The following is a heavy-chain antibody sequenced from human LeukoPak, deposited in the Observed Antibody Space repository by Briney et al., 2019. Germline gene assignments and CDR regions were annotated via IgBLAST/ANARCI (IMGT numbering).Heavy chain of an antibody. CDR1: GFTFSSFG. J-gene: IGHJ5*01. CDR2: ISYDGRNI. CDR3: TNTYFFTSGSFDC. V-gene: IGHV3-30*18. Sequence: GRSLRLSCAASGFTFSSFGMHWVRQAPGGGLEWLALISYDGRNIYYSDSVKGRFTISRDNSKNTLYLQMSSLRPEDTAMYFCTNTYFFTSGSFDCWGQGTLVTVSS. D-gene: IGHD3-10*01.